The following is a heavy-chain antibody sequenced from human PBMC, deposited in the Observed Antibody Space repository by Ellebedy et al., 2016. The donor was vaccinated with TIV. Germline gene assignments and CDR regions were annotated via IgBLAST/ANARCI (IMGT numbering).Heavy chain of an antibody. V-gene: IGHV4-34*01. CDR1: GDPVSEYF. J-gene: IGHJ4*02. CDR3: AREGKGTTILHF. CDR2: FTHLGNT. Sequence: MPGGSLRLSCAVYGDPVSEYFWSWIRQPPGKGLEWIGEFTHLGNTNYNPSFKSRVTISIDTSKNQVSLKLNSVTAADTAVYFCAREGKGTTILHFWGQGTQVTVSS. D-gene: IGHD1-7*01.